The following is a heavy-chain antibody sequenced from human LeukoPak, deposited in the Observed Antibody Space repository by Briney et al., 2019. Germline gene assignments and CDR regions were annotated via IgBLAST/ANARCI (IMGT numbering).Heavy chain of an antibody. J-gene: IGHJ4*02. V-gene: IGHV3-30-3*01. Sequence: GRSLRLSCAASGFTFSNYAMHWVRQAPGKGLEWLAVISTDGYTQSYADSVKGRFTISRDNSKNTLYLQMNSLRAEDTAVYYCAKDPRGGYSNGYSFDYWGQGTLVTVSS. D-gene: IGHD5-18*01. CDR3: AKDPRGGYSNGYSFDY. CDR2: ISTDGYTQ. CDR1: GFTFSNYA.